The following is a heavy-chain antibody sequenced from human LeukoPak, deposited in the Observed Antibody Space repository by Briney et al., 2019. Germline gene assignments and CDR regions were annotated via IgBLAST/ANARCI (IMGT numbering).Heavy chain of an antibody. CDR2: VRQDGKLK. V-gene: IGHV3-30*02. J-gene: IGHJ1*01. D-gene: IGHD3-22*01. Sequence: GGSLRLSCVASGFSISNYYIHWVRQAPGKGLEWAASVRQDGKLKFYADSVKARFTISRDNSKNTLYLQMNSLRAEDTAVYYCAKAPVRGYYYDSSGYYSYFQHWGQGTLVTVSS. CDR3: AKAPVRGYYYDSSGYYSYFQH. CDR1: GFSISNYY.